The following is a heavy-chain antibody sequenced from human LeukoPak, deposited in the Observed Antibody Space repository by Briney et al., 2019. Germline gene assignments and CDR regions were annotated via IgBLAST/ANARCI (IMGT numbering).Heavy chain of an antibody. CDR1: GYTFTGYY. CDR2: INPNSGGT. CDR3: ARVDSSAPNTFDY. Sequence: ASVKVSCKASGYTFTGYYMHWVRQAPGQGLEWMGWINPNSGGTNYARKLQGRVTMTRDTSISTAYMELSRLRSDDTAVYYCARVDSSAPNTFDYWGQGTLVTVSS. J-gene: IGHJ4*02. V-gene: IGHV1-2*02. D-gene: IGHD3-22*01.